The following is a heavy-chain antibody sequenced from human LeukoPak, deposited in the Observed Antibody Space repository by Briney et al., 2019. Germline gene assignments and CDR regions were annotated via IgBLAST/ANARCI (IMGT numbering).Heavy chain of an antibody. J-gene: IGHJ4*02. CDR2: ISGSGSIT. CDR1: GFTFNNYE. D-gene: IGHD2-2*01. CDR3: ARDRAYCSSTSCYALSGAFDY. V-gene: IGHV3-48*03. Sequence: GGSLRLSCAASGFTFNNYEMTWVRQAPGKGLEWISYISGSGSITSHADSVKGRFTISRDNARNSLYLQMNSLRAEDTAVYYCARDRAYCSSTSCYALSGAFDYWGQGTLVTVSS.